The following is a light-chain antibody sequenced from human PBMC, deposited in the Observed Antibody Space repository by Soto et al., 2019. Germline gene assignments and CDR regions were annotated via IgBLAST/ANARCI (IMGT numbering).Light chain of an antibody. CDR1: SSNIGSNT. CDR3: AAWDDSLNGYV. V-gene: IGLV1-44*01. J-gene: IGLJ1*01. CDR2: SNN. Sequence: QSVLTQPPSTSGTPGQRVTISCSGSSSNIGSNTVNWYQHLPGTAPKLLIYSNNQRPSGVPDRFSGSKSGTSASLAASGLQSEDEAEYYCAAWDDSLNGYVFGTGTKVTV.